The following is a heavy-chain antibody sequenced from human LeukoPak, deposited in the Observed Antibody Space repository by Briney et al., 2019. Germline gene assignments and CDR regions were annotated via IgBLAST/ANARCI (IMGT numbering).Heavy chain of an antibody. V-gene: IGHV4-59*08. D-gene: IGHD1-26*01. Sequence: SGTLSLTCTVSGGSISSYYWSWIRQPPGKGLEWIGYIYYGGGTNYNPSLKSRVTISVDTSKNQFSLKLSSVTAADTAVYYCARISAYSGTYYWGQGTLVTVSS. CDR2: IYYGGGT. CDR1: GGSISSYY. CDR3: ARISAYSGTYY. J-gene: IGHJ4*02.